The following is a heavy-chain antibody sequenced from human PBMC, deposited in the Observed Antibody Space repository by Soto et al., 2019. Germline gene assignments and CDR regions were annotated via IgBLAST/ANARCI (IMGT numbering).Heavy chain of an antibody. CDR2: ISAYNGNT. Sequence: ASVKGSCKASGYTFTSYGISWVRQSPGQGLEWMGWISAYNGNTNYAQKLQGRVTMTTDTSTSTAYMELRSLRSDDTALYYCARSGRTGSYSSVDIWGQGTMVTVSS. CDR3: ARSGRTGSYSSVDI. D-gene: IGHD1-26*01. V-gene: IGHV1-18*01. CDR1: GYTFTSYG. J-gene: IGHJ3*02.